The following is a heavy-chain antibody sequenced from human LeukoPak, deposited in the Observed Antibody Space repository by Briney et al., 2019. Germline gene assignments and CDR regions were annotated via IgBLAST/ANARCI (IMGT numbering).Heavy chain of an antibody. CDR2: INHSGST. CDR3: ARVEIAAAVDY. Sequence: PSETLPLTCAVYGGSFSGYYWSWIRQPPGKGLEWIGEINHSGSTNYNPSLKSRVTISVDTSKNQFSLKLSSVTAADTAVYYCARVEIAAAVDYWGQGTLVTVSS. V-gene: IGHV4-34*01. J-gene: IGHJ4*02. D-gene: IGHD6-13*01. CDR1: GGSFSGYY.